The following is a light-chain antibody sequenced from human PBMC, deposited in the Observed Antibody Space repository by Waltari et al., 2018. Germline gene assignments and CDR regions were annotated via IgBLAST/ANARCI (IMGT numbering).Light chain of an antibody. CDR1: QSVSNN. CDR2: GAS. CDR3: HQYNRWPRT. V-gene: IGKV3D-15*01. Sequence: EIVMTQSPATLSVSPGERATLSCRASQSVSNNLAWYQQKPGQTPRLLIHGASIRATGIPARFSGSGSGTEFTLTISSLQSEDFAVYYCHQYNRWPRTFGQGTKVEIK. J-gene: IGKJ1*01.